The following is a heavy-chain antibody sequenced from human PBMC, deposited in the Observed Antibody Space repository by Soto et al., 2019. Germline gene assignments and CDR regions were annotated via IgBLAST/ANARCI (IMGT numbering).Heavy chain of an antibody. CDR2: INPNSGGT. CDR1: GYTFTGYY. D-gene: IGHD2-2*01. CDR3: ARGGGDTYCSSTSCYAGTTTHFKNYYYYMDV. V-gene: IGHV1-2*04. Sequence: GASVKVSCKASGYTFTGYYMHWVRQAPGQGLEWMGWINPNSGGTNYARKFQGWVTMTRDTSISTAYMELSRLRSDDTAVYYCARGGGDTYCSSTSCYAGTTTHFKNYYYYMDVWGKGTTVTVSS. J-gene: IGHJ6*03.